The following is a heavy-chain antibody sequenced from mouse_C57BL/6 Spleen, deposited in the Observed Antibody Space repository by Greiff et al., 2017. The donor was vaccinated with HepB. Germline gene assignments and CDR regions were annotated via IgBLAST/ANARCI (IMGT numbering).Heavy chain of an antibody. CDR1: GYTFTSYW. CDR2: INPSNGGT. Sequence: VQLQQPGTELVKPGASVKLSCKASGYTFTSYWMHWVKQRPGQGLEWIGNINPSNGGTNYNEKFKSKATLTVDKSSSTAYMQLSSLTSEDSAVYYRARSGTNWEDWYFDVWGTGTTVTVSS. J-gene: IGHJ1*03. CDR3: ARSGTNWEDWYFDV. D-gene: IGHD4-1*01. V-gene: IGHV1-53*01.